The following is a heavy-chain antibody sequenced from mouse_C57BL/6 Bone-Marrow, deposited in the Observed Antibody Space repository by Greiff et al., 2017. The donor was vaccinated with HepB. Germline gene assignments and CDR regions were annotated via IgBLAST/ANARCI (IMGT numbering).Heavy chain of an antibody. CDR3: ARGRPPGDY. V-gene: IGHV1-64*01. CDR2: IHPNSGST. Sequence: QVQLKQPGAELVKPGASVKLSCKASGYTFTSYWMHWVKQRPGQGLEWIGMIHPNSGSTNYNEKFKSKATLTVDKSSGTAYMQLSSLTSEDSAVYYCARGRPPGDYWGQGTTLTVSS. J-gene: IGHJ2*01. CDR1: GYTFTSYW.